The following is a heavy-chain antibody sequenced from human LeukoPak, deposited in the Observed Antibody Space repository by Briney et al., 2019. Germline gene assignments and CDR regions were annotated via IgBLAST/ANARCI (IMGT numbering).Heavy chain of an antibody. J-gene: IGHJ4*02. Sequence: ASVKVSCKVSGYTLTELSMHWVRQAPGKGLEWMGGFDPEDGETIYAQKFQGRVTMTEDTSTDTAYMELSSLRSEDTAVYYCATGYSSGWYFDYWGQETLVTVSS. CDR3: ATGYSSGWYFDY. V-gene: IGHV1-24*01. CDR2: FDPEDGET. CDR1: GYTLTELS. D-gene: IGHD6-19*01.